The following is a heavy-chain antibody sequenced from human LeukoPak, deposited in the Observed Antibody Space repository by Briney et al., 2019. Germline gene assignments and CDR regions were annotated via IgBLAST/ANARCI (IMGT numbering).Heavy chain of an antibody. CDR3: ARHYYGSSGYYYPIDY. V-gene: IGHV5-51*01. CDR1: GYSFTSYW. D-gene: IGHD3-22*01. Sequence: GESLKISCKGSGYSFTSYWIGWVRQMPGKGLEWMGIIYPGDSDTRYSPSFQGQVTISADKSISTAYLQWSSLKASDTAMYYCARHYYGSSGYYYPIDYWGQGTLVTVSS. J-gene: IGHJ4*02. CDR2: IYPGDSDT.